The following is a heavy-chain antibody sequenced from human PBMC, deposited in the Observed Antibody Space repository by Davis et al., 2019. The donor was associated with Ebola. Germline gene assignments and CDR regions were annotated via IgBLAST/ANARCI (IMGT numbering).Heavy chain of an antibody. V-gene: IGHV3-23*01. J-gene: IGHJ6*02. CDR3: ARVPLWWDDYYYYGMDV. CDR1: GFTFSSYA. Sequence: GESLKISCAASGFTFSSYAMSWVRQAPGKGLEWVSAISGSGGSTYYADSVKGRFTISRDNSKNTLYLQMNSLRAEDTAVYYCARVPLWWDDYYYYGMDVWGQGTTVTVSS. D-gene: IGHD2-21*01. CDR2: ISGSGGST.